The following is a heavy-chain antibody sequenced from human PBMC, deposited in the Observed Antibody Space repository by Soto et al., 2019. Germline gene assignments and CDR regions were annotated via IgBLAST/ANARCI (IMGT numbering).Heavy chain of an antibody. CDR3: ARSYSSSWHTFDS. D-gene: IGHD6-13*01. CDR1: GFTFSTYT. CDR2: ISYDGSNK. Sequence: PGGSLRLSCAASGFTFSTYTMHWVRQAPGKGLEWVAVISYDGSNKYYAGSVKGRFTISRDNSKNTLYLQMNSLRAEDTAVYYCARSYSSSWHTFDSWGQGTRVRVSS. J-gene: IGHJ4*02. V-gene: IGHV3-30-3*01.